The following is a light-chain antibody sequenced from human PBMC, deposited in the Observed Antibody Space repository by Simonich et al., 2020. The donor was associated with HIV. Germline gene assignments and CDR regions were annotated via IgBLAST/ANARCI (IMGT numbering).Light chain of an antibody. J-gene: IGKJ4*01. CDR2: TAS. CDR1: QSISSY. Sequence: DIQMTQSPSSLSASVGDRVTITCRASQSISSYLNWYQQKPGKAPELLIYTASNLQSGVPSRFSGSGSGTDFTFTISSLQPEDIATYYCQQYDNLPLTFGGGTKVEIK. V-gene: IGKV1-33*01. CDR3: QQYDNLPLT.